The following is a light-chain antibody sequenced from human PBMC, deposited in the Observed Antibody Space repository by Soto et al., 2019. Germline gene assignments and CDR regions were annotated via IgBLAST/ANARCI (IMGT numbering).Light chain of an antibody. V-gene: IGLV2-14*01. CDR3: SSYTGSSTLV. CDR1: SSDVGGYNY. Sequence: SALTQPASVSGSPGQSITISCTGTSSDVGGYNYVSWYQQHPGKAPKLMIYDVSSRPSGVSNRFSASKSGNTASLTISGLQAEDEADYYCSSYTGSSTLVFGGGTKVTVL. J-gene: IGLJ2*01. CDR2: DVS.